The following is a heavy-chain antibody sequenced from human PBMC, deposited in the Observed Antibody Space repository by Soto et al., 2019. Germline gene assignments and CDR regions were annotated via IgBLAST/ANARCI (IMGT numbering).Heavy chain of an antibody. J-gene: IGHJ2*01. V-gene: IGHV3-33*01. D-gene: IGHD2-8*01. Sequence: QVQLVESGGGVVQPGRSLRLSCAASGFTFSNYGMHWVRQAPGKGLEWVAVIWYDGNNKYYADSAKGRFTISRDNSKNTLDLQMNSLRAEDTAVYYCARVRVNGGYFDLWGRVTLVTVSS. CDR3: ARVRVNGGYFDL. CDR1: GFTFSNYG. CDR2: IWYDGNNK.